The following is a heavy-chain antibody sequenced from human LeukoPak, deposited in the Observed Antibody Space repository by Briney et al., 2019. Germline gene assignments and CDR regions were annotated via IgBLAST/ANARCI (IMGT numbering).Heavy chain of an antibody. J-gene: IGHJ4*02. CDR1: GFTFSGYA. D-gene: IGHD6-19*01. Sequence: GGSLRLSCAASGFTFSGYAMHWVRQTPGKGLEWMAVISYDGSNEYYADSVKDRFTISRDNSKKTLYLQMNSLRVEENAVYYCARASGSSQPSYLDHWGQGTLVTVSS. CDR2: ISYDGSNE. CDR3: ARASGSSQPSYLDH. V-gene: IGHV3-30-3*01.